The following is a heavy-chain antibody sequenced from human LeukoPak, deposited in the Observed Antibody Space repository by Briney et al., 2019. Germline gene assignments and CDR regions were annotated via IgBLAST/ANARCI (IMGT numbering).Heavy chain of an antibody. Sequence: SVKVSCKASGGTFSSNAISWVRQAPGQGLEWMGGIIPIFGTTNYAHKFQGRVTITADESTSTAYMELSSLRSEDTAVYYCARESETTLGGYYYGMDVWGQGTTVTVSS. CDR1: GGTFSSNA. D-gene: IGHD3-16*01. CDR3: ARESETTLGGYYYGMDV. J-gene: IGHJ6*02. CDR2: IIPIFGTT. V-gene: IGHV1-69*13.